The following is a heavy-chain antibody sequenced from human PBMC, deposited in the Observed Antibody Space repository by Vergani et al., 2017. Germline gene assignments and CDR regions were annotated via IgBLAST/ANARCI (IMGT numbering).Heavy chain of an antibody. D-gene: IGHD3-22*01. J-gene: IGHJ4*02. CDR2: ISRSGFNT. CDR1: GFPFSSYA. V-gene: IGHV3-23*04. CDR3: AKDVLGDSSDLDS. Sequence: VQLVESGGGVVQPGRSLRLSCAASGFPFSSYALTWVRQAPGKGLEWVSTISRSGFNTYYADSVKGRFTVSRDNSKNTLFLQMNSLRAGDTAVYYCAKDVLGDSSDLDSWGPGTLVTVSS.